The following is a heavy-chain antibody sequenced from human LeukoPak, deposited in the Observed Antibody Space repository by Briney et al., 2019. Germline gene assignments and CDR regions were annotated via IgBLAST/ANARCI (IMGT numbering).Heavy chain of an antibody. CDR3: ARAPRSPHTMIVVVITSHNWFDP. V-gene: IGHV3-30*02. CDR1: GFTFSSYG. D-gene: IGHD3-22*01. Sequence: GGSLRLSCAASGFTFSSYGMHWVRQAPGKGLEWVAFIRYDGSNKYYADSVKGRFTISRDNSKNTLYLQMNSLRAEDTAVYYCARAPRSPHTMIVVVITSHNWFDPWGQGTLVTVSS. CDR2: IRYDGSNK. J-gene: IGHJ5*02.